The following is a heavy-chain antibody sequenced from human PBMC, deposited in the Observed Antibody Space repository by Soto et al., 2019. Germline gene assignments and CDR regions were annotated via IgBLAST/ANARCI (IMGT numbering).Heavy chain of an antibody. CDR3: ARDHSSSQFDY. CDR2: ISYDGSNK. Sequence: QVQLVESGGGVVQPGRSLRLSCAASGFTFSSYAMHWVRQAPGKGLEWVAVISYDGSNKYYADSVKGRFTISRDNSKNTLYLQMNNLRAEDTSVYYCARDHSSSQFDYWGQGTLVTVSS. J-gene: IGHJ4*02. CDR1: GFTFSSYA. D-gene: IGHD6-6*01. V-gene: IGHV3-30-3*01.